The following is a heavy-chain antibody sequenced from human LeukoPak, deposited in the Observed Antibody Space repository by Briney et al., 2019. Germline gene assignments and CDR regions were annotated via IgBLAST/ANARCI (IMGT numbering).Heavy chain of an antibody. J-gene: IGHJ5*01. Sequence: SETLSLTCTVSGYSISSGYYWVWIRQPPGKGLEWIGSIYHNGHTYYNPSLKSRVTMSVDTSKNQFSLKLSSVAAADTGVYYCARTTVAGYDSWGQGTLVTVSS. V-gene: IGHV4-38-2*02. CDR2: IYHNGHT. D-gene: IGHD6-19*01. CDR3: ARTTVAGYDS. CDR1: GYSISSGYY.